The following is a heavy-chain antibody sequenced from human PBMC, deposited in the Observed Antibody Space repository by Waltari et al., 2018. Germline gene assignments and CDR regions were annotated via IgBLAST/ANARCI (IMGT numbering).Heavy chain of an antibody. J-gene: IGHJ4*02. Sequence: EMQLVESEGGLVQPGGSLRLSCAASGLTFRRFWMTWVRQAPGKGLEWVANINEDGSEKHYVDSVKGRFTISRDNAKNSLFLQMNSLRADDTAVYYCASGGHVDYCGQGTLVTVSS. CDR2: INEDGSEK. CDR1: GLTFRRFW. V-gene: IGHV3-7*01. CDR3: ASGGHVDY.